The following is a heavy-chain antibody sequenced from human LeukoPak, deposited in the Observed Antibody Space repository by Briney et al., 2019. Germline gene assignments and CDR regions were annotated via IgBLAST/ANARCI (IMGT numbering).Heavy chain of an antibody. CDR1: GFTFSSYA. Sequence: PGGSLRLSCAASGFTFSSYAMSWVRQAPGKGLEWVSAISGSGGSTYYADSVKGRFTISRDNSKNTLYLQMNSLRAEDTAVYYCAKDLPIVVVPAAYFDYRGQGTLVTVSS. CDR3: AKDLPIVVVPAAYFDY. J-gene: IGHJ4*02. V-gene: IGHV3-23*01. CDR2: ISGSGGST. D-gene: IGHD2-2*01.